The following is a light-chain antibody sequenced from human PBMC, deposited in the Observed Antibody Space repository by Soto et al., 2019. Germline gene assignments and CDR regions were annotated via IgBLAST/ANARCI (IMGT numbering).Light chain of an antibody. V-gene: IGLV1-40*01. CDR2: HNT. J-gene: IGLJ1*01. Sequence: QSVLTQPPSVSGAPGQRVAISCTGNNSNVGAGFAVHWYQHHPGTAPKLLIYHNTNRPSGVPDRFSGSKTGPSASLAITGLQAEDEADYYCQSFDTSLSGYVFCTGTRLAVL. CDR3: QSFDTSLSGYV. CDR1: NSNVGAGFA.